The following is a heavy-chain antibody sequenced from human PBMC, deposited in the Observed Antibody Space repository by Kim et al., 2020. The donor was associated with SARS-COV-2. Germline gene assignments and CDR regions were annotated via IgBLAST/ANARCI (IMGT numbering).Heavy chain of an antibody. CDR2: IYHSGST. J-gene: IGHJ4*02. Sequence: SETLSLTCAVSGGSISSSNWWSWVRQPPGKGLEWIGEIYHSGSTNYNPSLKSRVTISVDKSKNQFSLKLSSVTAADTAVYYCARGRGYSFSYYFDYWGQGTLVTVSS. D-gene: IGHD5-18*01. V-gene: IGHV4-4*02. CDR1: GGSISSSNW. CDR3: ARGRGYSFSYYFDY.